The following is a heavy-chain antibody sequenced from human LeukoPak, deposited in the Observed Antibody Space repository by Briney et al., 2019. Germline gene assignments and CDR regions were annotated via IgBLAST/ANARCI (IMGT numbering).Heavy chain of an antibody. D-gene: IGHD6-19*01. J-gene: IGHJ4*02. CDR3: ARGQDSSGWYTLYYFDY. V-gene: IGHV1-8*01. Sequence: ASVTVSCKASGYTFTSYDINWVRQAPGQGLEWMGWMNPNSGNTGYAQKFQGRVTMTRNTSISTAYMELSSLRSEDTAVYYCARGQDSSGWYTLYYFDYWGQGTRVTVSS. CDR1: GYTFTSYD. CDR2: MNPNSGNT.